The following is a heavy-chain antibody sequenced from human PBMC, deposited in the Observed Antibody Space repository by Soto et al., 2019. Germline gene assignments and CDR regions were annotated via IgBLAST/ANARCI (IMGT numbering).Heavy chain of an antibody. J-gene: IGHJ4*02. CDR2: ISAYNGNT. CDR3: ARDWDYYDSSGHTEY. CDR1: CYTFTNYG. Sequence: GASVKVSCKASCYTFTNYGISWGRQAPGQGLEWMGWISAYNGNTNYAQKLQGRVTMTTDTSTSTAYMELRSLRSDDTAVYYCARDWDYYDSSGHTEYWGQGALVTVSS. V-gene: IGHV1-18*01. D-gene: IGHD3-22*01.